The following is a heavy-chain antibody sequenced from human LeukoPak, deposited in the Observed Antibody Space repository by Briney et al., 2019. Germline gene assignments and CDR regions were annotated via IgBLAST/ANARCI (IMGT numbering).Heavy chain of an antibody. Sequence: ASVKVSYKASGYTFTDYYIHWVRQAPGQGLEWIGSINPNSGGTDYAQKFQGRVTMTRDMSSRTAHMDLSSLRSDDTAVYYCARRDKGIAVAVTFDYWGQGTLVTVSS. CDR3: ARRDKGIAVAVTFDY. V-gene: IGHV1-2*02. CDR2: INPNSGGT. D-gene: IGHD6-19*01. CDR1: GYTFTDYY. J-gene: IGHJ4*02.